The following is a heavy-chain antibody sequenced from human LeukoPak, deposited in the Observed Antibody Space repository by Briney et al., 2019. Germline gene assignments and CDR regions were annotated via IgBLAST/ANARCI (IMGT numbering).Heavy chain of an antibody. D-gene: IGHD3-9*01. CDR3: ARGRRAGYHNWFDP. CDR2: MNPNSGNT. CDR1: GYTFTSYD. V-gene: IGHV1-8*01. J-gene: IGHJ5*02. Sequence: ASVKVSCKASGYTFTSYDINWVRQATGQGLEWMGWMNPNSGNTGYAQKFQGRVTMTRNTSISTAYMELSSLRSEDTAVYYCARGRRAGYHNWFDPWGQGTLVTVSS.